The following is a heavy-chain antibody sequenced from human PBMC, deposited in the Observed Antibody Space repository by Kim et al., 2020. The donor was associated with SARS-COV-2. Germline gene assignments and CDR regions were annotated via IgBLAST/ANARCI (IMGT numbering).Heavy chain of an antibody. CDR2: INPNSGGT. Sequence: ASVKVSCKASGYTFTGYYMHWVRQAPGQGLEWMGRINPNSGGTNYAQKFQGRVTMTRDTSISTAYMELSRLRSDDTAVYYCARVEYCSGGSCYSPPYDYWGQGTLVTVSS. CDR3: ARVEYCSGGSCYSPPYDY. D-gene: IGHD2-15*01. CDR1: GYTFTGYY. V-gene: IGHV1-2*06. J-gene: IGHJ4*02.